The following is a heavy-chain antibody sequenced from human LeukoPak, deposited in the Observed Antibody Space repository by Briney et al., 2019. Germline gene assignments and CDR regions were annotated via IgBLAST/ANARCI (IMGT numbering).Heavy chain of an antibody. D-gene: IGHD3-22*01. CDR3: ARAFDSSGYYYYYFDY. V-gene: IGHV1-18*01. Sequence: ASVKVSCKASGYTFTSYGISWVRQAPGQGLEWMGWISAYNGNTNYAQKLQGRVTMTTDTSTSTAYMGLRSLRSDDTAVYYCARAFDSSGYYYYYFDYWGQGTLVTVSS. CDR1: GYTFTSYG. CDR2: ISAYNGNT. J-gene: IGHJ4*02.